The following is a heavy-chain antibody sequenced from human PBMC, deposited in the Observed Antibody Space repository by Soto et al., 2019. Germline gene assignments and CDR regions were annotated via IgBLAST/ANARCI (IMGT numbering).Heavy chain of an antibody. D-gene: IGHD4-17*01. J-gene: IGHJ2*01. CDR2: IRSKAYGGTT. CDR3: TRDNLDYGDWYFDL. CDR1: GFTFGDYA. V-gene: IGHV3-49*03. Sequence: PGGSLRLSCTASGFTFGDYAMSWFRQAPGKGLEWAGFIRSKAYGGTTEYAASVKGRFTISRDDSKSIAYLQMNSLKTEDTAVYYCTRDNLDYGDWYFDLWGRGTLVTVSS.